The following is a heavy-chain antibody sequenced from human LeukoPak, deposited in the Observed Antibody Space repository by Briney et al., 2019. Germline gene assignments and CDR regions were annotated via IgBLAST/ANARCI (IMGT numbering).Heavy chain of an antibody. CDR2: IYTGGSP. J-gene: IGHJ5*02. D-gene: IGHD3-10*01. CDR3: ARDRGVTTARGVPSWFDP. V-gene: IGHV4-61*02. CDR1: GGSVSSSNYN. Sequence: SETLSLTCTVSGGSVSSSNYNWTWIRQPAGKGLEWIGRIYTGGSPSYSPSLKNRVTISVDTSTNQFSLKLTSVSAADTAVYYCARDRGVTTARGVPSWFDPWGQGTLVTVSS.